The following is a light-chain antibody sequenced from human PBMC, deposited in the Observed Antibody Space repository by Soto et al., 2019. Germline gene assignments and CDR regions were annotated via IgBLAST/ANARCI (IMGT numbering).Light chain of an antibody. V-gene: IGKV3-20*01. CDR2: GAS. CDR3: QQYGRPWT. CDR1: QSVWSSL. J-gene: IGKJ1*01. Sequence: ETVLTQSPGTLYLSPGERATLSCRASQSVWSSLLAWYQHKPGQTPRLLIYGASSRATGIPDRFSGSGSGTEFTLTISRLEPEDFAVYYCQQYGRPWTFGQGTKVEIK.